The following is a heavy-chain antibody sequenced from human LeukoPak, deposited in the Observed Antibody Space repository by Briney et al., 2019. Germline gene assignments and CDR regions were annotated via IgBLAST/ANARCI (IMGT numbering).Heavy chain of an antibody. CDR3: AKSGIAAAGTKRGYFDY. D-gene: IGHD6-13*01. J-gene: IGHJ4*02. CDR2: ISNDGSDK. Sequence: GGSLRLSCAASGFTFSGYAMRWVRQAPGKGLEWVAVISNDGSDKNTEYSVKVQFTFSRDNSKNTLYLQMNSLRAEETDVYYCAKSGIAAAGTKRGYFDYWGQGTLVTVSS. V-gene: IGHV3-30*18. CDR1: GFTFSGYA.